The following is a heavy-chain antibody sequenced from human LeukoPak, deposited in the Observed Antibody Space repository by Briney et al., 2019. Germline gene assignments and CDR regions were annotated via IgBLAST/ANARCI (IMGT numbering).Heavy chain of an antibody. Sequence: GSSVKVSCEASGGTFSSYAISWVRQAPGQGLEWMGRIIPILGIANHAQKFQGRVTIAADKSTSTDYMELSSLRPEDTAVYYCARTYYYDSSGYLPFDYWGQGTLVTVSS. CDR3: ARTYYYDSSGYLPFDY. D-gene: IGHD3-22*01. CDR2: IIPILGIA. CDR1: GGTFSSYA. V-gene: IGHV1-69*04. J-gene: IGHJ4*02.